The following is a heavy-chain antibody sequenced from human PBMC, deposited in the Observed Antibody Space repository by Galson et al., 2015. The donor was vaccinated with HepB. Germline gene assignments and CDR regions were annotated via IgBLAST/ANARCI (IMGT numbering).Heavy chain of an antibody. CDR3: ASPGVRGYDYGDPYYYYYGMDV. D-gene: IGHD4-17*01. J-gene: IGHJ6*02. Sequence: SLRLSCAASGFTVSSNYMSWVRQAPGKGLEWVSVIYSGGSTYYADSVKGRFTISRDNSKNTLYLQMNSLRAEDTAVYYCASPGVRGYDYGDPYYYYYGMDVWGQGTTVTVSS. CDR1: GFTVSSNY. V-gene: IGHV3-53*01. CDR2: IYSGGST.